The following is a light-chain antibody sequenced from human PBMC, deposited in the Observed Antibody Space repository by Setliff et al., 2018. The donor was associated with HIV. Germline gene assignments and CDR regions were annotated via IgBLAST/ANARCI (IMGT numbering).Light chain of an antibody. CDR1: SSNIGNNF. CDR2: DNN. J-gene: IGLJ2*01. V-gene: IGLV1-51*01. CDR3: GTWDTSLSAPV. Sequence: QSVLTQPPSVSGAPGQRVTISCSGSSSNIGNNFVSWYQQLPGTAPKLLISDNNKRPSGIPDRFSGSRSGTSATLGITGLQTGDEADYYCGTWDTSLSAPVFGGGTKVT.